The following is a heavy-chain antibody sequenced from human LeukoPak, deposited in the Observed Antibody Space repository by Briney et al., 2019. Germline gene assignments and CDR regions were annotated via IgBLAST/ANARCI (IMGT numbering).Heavy chain of an antibody. CDR3: ARKRDYYYGMDV. V-gene: IGHV4-59*01. CDR2: IYYSGST. CDR1: GGSISGYY. J-gene: IGHJ6*02. Sequence: SETLSLTCTVSGGSISGYYWSWLRQPPGKGLEWIGYIYYSGSTNYNPSLKSRVTISVDTSKNQFSLKLSSVTAADTAVYYCARKRDYYYGMDVWGQGTTVTVSS.